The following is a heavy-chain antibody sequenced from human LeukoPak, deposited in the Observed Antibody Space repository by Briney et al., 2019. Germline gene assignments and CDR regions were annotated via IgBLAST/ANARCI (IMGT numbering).Heavy chain of an antibody. CDR3: AREFSSSWPTSVDYNWFDP. D-gene: IGHD6-13*01. CDR1: GGSISSYY. J-gene: IGHJ5*02. Sequence: PSETLSLTCTVSGGSISSYYWSWIRQPPGKGLEWIGYIYYSGSTNYNPSLKSRVTISVDTSKNQFSLKLSSVTAADTAVYYCAREFSSSWPTSVDYNWFDPWGQGTLVTVSS. CDR2: IYYSGST. V-gene: IGHV4-59*01.